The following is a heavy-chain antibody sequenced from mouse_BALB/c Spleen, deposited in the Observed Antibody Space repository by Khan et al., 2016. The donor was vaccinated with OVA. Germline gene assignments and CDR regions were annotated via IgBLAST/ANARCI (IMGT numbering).Heavy chain of an antibody. Sequence: QVQLQQSGPELVKPGASVKMSCKASGYTFTYYVITWVKQRTGQGLEWIGEIYPGSDNAYYNERFKGKATLTAAKSSNTTHMQLSSLTSEDSSVYFGARGDGYYVYFDYWGQGTTLTVSS. V-gene: IGHV1-81*01. CDR3: ARGDGYYVYFDY. J-gene: IGHJ2*01. CDR2: IYPGSDNA. CDR1: GYTFTYYV. D-gene: IGHD2-3*01.